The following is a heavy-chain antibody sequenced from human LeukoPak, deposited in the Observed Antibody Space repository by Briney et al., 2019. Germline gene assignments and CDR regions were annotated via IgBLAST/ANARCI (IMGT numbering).Heavy chain of an antibody. Sequence: GGSLRLSCAVSGFTVSSNYMTWLRQAPGKGLESVSVIYSGGSTYYVDSLKGRFTISRDNSKNTSYLQMHRLRGDDTAVYYCVQAPTGNLDYWGQGTLVTVSS. J-gene: IGHJ4*02. CDR3: VQAPTGNLDY. CDR1: GFTVSSNY. D-gene: IGHD1-1*01. V-gene: IGHV3-66*01. CDR2: IYSGGST.